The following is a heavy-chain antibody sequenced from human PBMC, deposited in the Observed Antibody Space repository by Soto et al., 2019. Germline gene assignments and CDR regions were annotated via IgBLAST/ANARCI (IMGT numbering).Heavy chain of an antibody. CDR1: GYTFTSLG. D-gene: IGHD2-21*01. CDR3: ARDQSTLSRFPDY. CDR2: ISAYNGNT. V-gene: IGHV1-18*01. Sequence: ALVKDCCKDSGYTFTSLGISWVRQAPGQELEWMGWISAYNGNTNYAQKLQGRVTMTTDTSTSTAYMELRSLRSDDTAVYYCARDQSTLSRFPDYWGQGTLVTVSS. J-gene: IGHJ4*02.